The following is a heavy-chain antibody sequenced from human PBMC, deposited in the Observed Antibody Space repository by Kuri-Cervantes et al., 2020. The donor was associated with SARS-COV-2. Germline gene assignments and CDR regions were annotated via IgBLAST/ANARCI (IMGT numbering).Heavy chain of an antibody. D-gene: IGHD2-8*01. CDR3: ARDRGGNGRSVLGLPLFDH. J-gene: IGHJ4*02. CDR1: GYTFTSNA. CDR2: INAGNGNT. Sequence: ASVKVSCKASGYTFTSNAMHWVRQAPGQRLEWMGWINAGNGNTKYSQKFQGRVTITRDTSANAAYTDLNSLRSADTAVYYCARDRGGNGRSVLGLPLFDHWGQGTLVTVSS. V-gene: IGHV1-3*01.